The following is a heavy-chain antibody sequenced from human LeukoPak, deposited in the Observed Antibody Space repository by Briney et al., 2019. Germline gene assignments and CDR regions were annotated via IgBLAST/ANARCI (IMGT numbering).Heavy chain of an antibody. V-gene: IGHV4-4*07. Sequence: SETLSLTCTVSGGSISSYYWSWIRQPAGKGLEWIGRIYISGSGSTNYNPSLKSRVTISVDTSKNQFSLKLSSVTAADTALYYCAKHYMGSSYNHGLDCWGQGTLVTVSS. D-gene: IGHD3-10*01. CDR3: AKHYMGSSYNHGLDC. J-gene: IGHJ4*02. CDR1: GGSISSYY. CDR2: IYISGSGST.